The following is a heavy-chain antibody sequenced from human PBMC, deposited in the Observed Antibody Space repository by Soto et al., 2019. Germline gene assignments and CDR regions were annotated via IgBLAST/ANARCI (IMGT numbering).Heavy chain of an antibody. CDR3: VDQVTSSGAPFIY. J-gene: IGHJ4*02. Sequence: EVQVVESGGGFVEPGGSLRLSCAASGFSFTSAWLTWVRQAPGKGLEWVGRIKSETDGGATAFAAPVKDRFNMSRDDAENTVSLQMNSLKTEDTAMYYCVDQVTSSGAPFIYWGQGILVTVSS. D-gene: IGHD3-3*01. CDR1: GFSFTSAW. V-gene: IGHV3-15*07. CDR2: IKSETDGGAT.